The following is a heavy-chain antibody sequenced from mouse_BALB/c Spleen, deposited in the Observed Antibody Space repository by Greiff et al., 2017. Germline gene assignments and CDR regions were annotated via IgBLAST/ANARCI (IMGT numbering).Heavy chain of an antibody. J-gene: IGHJ2*01. CDR3: ARGPEISFDY. Sequence: EVKLVESGGGLVKPGGSLKLSCAASGFTFSSYAMSWVRQTPEKRLEWVASISSGGSTYYPDSVKGRFTISRDNARNILYLQMSSLRSEDTAMYYCARGPEISFDYWGQGTTLTVSS. V-gene: IGHV5-6-5*01. CDR1: GFTFSSYA. CDR2: ISSGGST.